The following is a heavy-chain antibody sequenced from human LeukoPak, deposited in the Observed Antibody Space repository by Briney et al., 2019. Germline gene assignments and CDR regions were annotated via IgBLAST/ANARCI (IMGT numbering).Heavy chain of an antibody. CDR3: ARGVNPVQYYFDF. Sequence: PSETLSLTCTVSGGSISNYYWSWIRQPPGKGLEWIAYIYYRGNTNYNPSLKSRVTISVDTSKNQFSLKLSSVTAADTAMYYCARGVNPVQYYFDFWGPGTLVTVSS. CDR2: IYYRGNT. D-gene: IGHD3-10*02. J-gene: IGHJ4*02. CDR1: GGSISNYY. V-gene: IGHV4-59*01.